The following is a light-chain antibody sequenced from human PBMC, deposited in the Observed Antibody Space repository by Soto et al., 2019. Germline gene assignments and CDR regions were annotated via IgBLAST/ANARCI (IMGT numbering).Light chain of an antibody. V-gene: IGKV1-39*01. J-gene: IGKJ1*01. CDR3: QQSYSTPWT. CDR1: QSISSY. CDR2: AAS. Sequence: DIQMTQSPSSLSASVGDRVTIAFRARQSISSYLNWYQQKPGKAPKPLIYAASSLQSGVPSRFSGSGSGTDFTLTISSLQPEDFATYYCQQSYSTPWTFGQGTKVDIK.